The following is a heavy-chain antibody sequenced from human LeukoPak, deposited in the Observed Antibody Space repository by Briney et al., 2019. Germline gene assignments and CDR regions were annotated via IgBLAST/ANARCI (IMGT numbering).Heavy chain of an antibody. J-gene: IGHJ5*02. D-gene: IGHD3-9*01. CDR2: INHSGST. CDR1: GGSISSGGYY. CDR3: ARGRLMYYDILTGPHWTWFDP. Sequence: SETLSLTCTVSGGSISSGGYYWSWIRQPPGKGLEWIGEINHSGSTNYNPSLKSRVTISVDTSKNQFSLKLSSVTAADTAVYYCARGRLMYYDILTGPHWTWFDPWGQGTLVTVSS. V-gene: IGHV4-39*07.